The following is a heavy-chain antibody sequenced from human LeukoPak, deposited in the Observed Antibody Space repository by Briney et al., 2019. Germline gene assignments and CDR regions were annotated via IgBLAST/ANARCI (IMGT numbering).Heavy chain of an antibody. CDR1: GFPFSNYA. D-gene: IGHD1-26*01. V-gene: IGHV3-23*01. Sequence: HPGGSLRLSCVASGFPFSNYAMSWVRQAPGKGLECVSVISGDGGTTYYADSVKGRFTISRDNSKNTLYLQMHSLRAEDTAEYYCAKPLGVGAGYYYMDVWGKGTTAIVAS. CDR2: ISGDGGTT. CDR3: AKPLGVGAGYYYMDV. J-gene: IGHJ6*03.